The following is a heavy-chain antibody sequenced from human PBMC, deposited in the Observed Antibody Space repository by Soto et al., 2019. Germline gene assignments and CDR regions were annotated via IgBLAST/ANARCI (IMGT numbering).Heavy chain of an antibody. CDR3: VRDMQLGRLDS. D-gene: IGHD3-16*01. J-gene: IGHJ4*02. Sequence: EVQLVESGGGLVQPGESLRLSCAASGLTFRSYWMHWVRQAPGKGLVWVSRINTDGSVAMYVDSVKGRFTISRDNAKNNLYLHMNSLRAEDTAGYYRVRDMQLGRLDSWGQGTLVTVS. V-gene: IGHV3-74*03. CDR2: INTDGSVA. CDR1: GLTFRSYW.